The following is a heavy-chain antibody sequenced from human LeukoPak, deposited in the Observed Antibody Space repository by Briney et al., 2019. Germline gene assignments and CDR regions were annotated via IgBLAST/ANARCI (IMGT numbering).Heavy chain of an antibody. V-gene: IGHV3-30*02. CDR1: GFTFSIYG. CDR2: IRNDGKNK. D-gene: IGHD3-10*01. J-gene: IGHJ4*02. Sequence: GGSLRLSCAASGFTFSIYGMHWVRQAPGKGLEWVAFIRNDGKNKYYGDSVKGRITISRDNSQNTLYLQVNSLRAEDTAVYYCARGGFGDSTPLYWGQGTLVTVSS. CDR3: ARGGFGDSTPLY.